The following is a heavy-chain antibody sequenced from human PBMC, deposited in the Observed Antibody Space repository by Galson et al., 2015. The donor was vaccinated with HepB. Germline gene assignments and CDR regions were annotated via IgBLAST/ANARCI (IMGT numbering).Heavy chain of an antibody. D-gene: IGHD3/OR15-3a*01. CDR1: GYSFTSYW. CDR2: IHPADSNT. V-gene: IGHV5-51*01. Sequence: QSGAEVTKPGESLKISCKGSGYSFTSYWIGWVRQMPGKGLEWMGIIHPADSNTRYSPSFQGQVTISADRSINTAYLQWSGLKASDTATYYCARPRTSVNYYYGVDVWGQGTTVTVSS. J-gene: IGHJ6*02. CDR3: ARPRTSVNYYYGVDV.